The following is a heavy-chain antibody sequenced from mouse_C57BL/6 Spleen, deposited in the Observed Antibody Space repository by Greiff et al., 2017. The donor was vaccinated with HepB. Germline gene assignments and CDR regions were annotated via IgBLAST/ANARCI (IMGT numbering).Heavy chain of an antibody. CDR1: GFNIKNTY. CDR3: ARGRITTVVATYYYAMDY. Sequence: VQLKESVAELVRPGASVKLSCTASGFNIKNTYMHWVKQRPEQGLEWIGRIDPANGNTKYAPKFQGKATITADTSSNTAYLQLSSLTSEDTAIYYCARGRITTVVATYYYAMDYWGQGTSVTVSS. J-gene: IGHJ4*01. CDR2: IDPANGNT. V-gene: IGHV14-3*01. D-gene: IGHD1-1*01.